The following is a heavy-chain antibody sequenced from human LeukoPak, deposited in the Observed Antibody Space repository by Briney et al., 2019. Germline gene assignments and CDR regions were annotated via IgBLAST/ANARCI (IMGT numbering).Heavy chain of an antibody. Sequence: GASVKVSCKASGYTFTGYYMHWVRQAPGQGLEWMGRINPNSGGTNYAQKFQGRVTMTRDTSISTAYMELSRLRSDDTAVYYCARVPYYDSSGYTEYFQHWGQGTLVTASS. V-gene: IGHV1-2*06. CDR2: INPNSGGT. CDR3: ARVPYYDSSGYTEYFQH. CDR1: GYTFTGYY. D-gene: IGHD3-22*01. J-gene: IGHJ1*01.